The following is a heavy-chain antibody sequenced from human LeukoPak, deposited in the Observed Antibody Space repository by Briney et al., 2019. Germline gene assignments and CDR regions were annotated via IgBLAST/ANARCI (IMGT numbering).Heavy chain of an antibody. CDR3: ARGREIAAAGTGFDY. CDR2: IYYSGRT. D-gene: IGHD6-13*01. J-gene: IGHJ4*02. V-gene: IGHV4-59*01. Sequence: KPSETLSLTCSVSGGSISSYYWSWIRQPPGKGLEWIGYIYYSGRTNYNPSLKSRVTISVDTSKNQFSLTLSSVTAADTAVYYCARGREIAAAGTGFDYWGQGTLVTVSS. CDR1: GGSISSYY.